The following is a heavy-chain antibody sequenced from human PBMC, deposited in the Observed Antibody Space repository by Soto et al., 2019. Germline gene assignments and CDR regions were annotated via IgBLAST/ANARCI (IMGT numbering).Heavy chain of an antibody. V-gene: IGHV1-69*05. Sequence: QVQLVQSGAEVKKSGSSVKVSCKASGGTFSSYAINWVRQAPGPGLEWMGGIIPIFDTADYAQKFQGRVTSTPDESTCTAYMELRSLRSEDTAVYYCARAVAGGVYYYYGMDVWGQGTTVTVSS. CDR1: GGTFSSYA. J-gene: IGHJ6*02. D-gene: IGHD6-19*01. CDR2: IIPIFDTA. CDR3: ARAVAGGVYYYYGMDV.